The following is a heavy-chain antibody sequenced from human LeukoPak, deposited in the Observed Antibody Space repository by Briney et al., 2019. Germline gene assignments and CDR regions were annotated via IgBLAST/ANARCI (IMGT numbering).Heavy chain of an antibody. CDR2: IKQDGSEK. Sequence: GGSLRLSCAASGFTFSSYWMSWVRQAPGKGLEREAHIKQDGSEKYFVDSVKGRFTISKDNAKNSLYLQMNSLRAEDTAVYYCAGPGPVVVITPYYFDYWGQGTLVTVSS. D-gene: IGHD3-22*01. CDR3: AGPGPVVVITPYYFDY. CDR1: GFTFSSYW. V-gene: IGHV3-7*01. J-gene: IGHJ4*02.